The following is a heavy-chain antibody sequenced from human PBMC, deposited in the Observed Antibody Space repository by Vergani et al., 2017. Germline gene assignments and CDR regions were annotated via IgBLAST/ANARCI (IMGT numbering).Heavy chain of an antibody. J-gene: IGHJ5*02. Sequence: QVQLQESGPGLVKPSQTLSLTCTVSGGSISSGSYYWSWIRQPAGKGLEWIGRIYTSGSTNYNPSLKSRVTISVDTSKNQFSLKLSSVTAADTAVYYCARGVEPYYYGSGSSIWFDPWGQGTLVTVSS. V-gene: IGHV4-61*02. D-gene: IGHD3-10*01. CDR1: GGSISSGSYY. CDR3: ARGVEPYYYGSGSSIWFDP. CDR2: IYTSGST.